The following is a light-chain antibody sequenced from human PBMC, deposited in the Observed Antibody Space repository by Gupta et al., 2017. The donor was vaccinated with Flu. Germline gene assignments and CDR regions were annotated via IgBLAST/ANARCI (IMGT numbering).Light chain of an antibody. Sequence: DIQMTQSPSTLSASVGDRVTINCRASQSISGWLAWYQQKPGKAPKLLIYQASSLEGGVPSRFNGSGSVTEFTLTINSLQPDDFATYYCQHDSDYPWTFGHGTKVDIK. J-gene: IGKJ1*01. CDR3: QHDSDYPWT. CDR2: QAS. CDR1: QSISGW. V-gene: IGKV1-5*03.